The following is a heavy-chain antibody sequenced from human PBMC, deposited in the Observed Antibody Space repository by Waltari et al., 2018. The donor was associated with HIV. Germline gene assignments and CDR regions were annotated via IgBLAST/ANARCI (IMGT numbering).Heavy chain of an antibody. D-gene: IGHD4-4*01. J-gene: IGHJ6*01. V-gene: IGHV3-9*01. CDR2: ISWNSGSI. CDR1: GFTFDDYA. CDR3: AKDILQYYYYYGMDV. Sequence: EVQLVESGGGLVQPGRSLRLSCAASGFTFDDYAMHWVRQAPGKGLEWVSGISWNSGSIGYADSVKGRFTISRDNAKNSLYLQMNSLRAEDTALYYCAKDILQYYYYYGMDVWGKGPRSPSPQ.